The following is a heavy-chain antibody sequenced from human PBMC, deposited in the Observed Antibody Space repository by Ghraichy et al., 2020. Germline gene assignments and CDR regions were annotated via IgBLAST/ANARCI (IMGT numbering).Heavy chain of an antibody. Sequence: GGSLRLSCAASGFTFSSYGMHWVRQAPGKGQEWVAVIWYDGSNKYYADSVKGRFTISRDNSKNTLYLQMNSLRAEDTAGYYCARDPKPTTAKYYYYMDVWGKGTTVTVSS. J-gene: IGHJ6*03. V-gene: IGHV3-33*01. CDR1: GFTFSSYG. D-gene: IGHD5-18*01. CDR2: IWYDGSNK. CDR3: ARDPKPTTAKYYYYMDV.